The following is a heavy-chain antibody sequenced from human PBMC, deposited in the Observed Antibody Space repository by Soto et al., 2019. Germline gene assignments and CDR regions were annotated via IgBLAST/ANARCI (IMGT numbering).Heavy chain of an antibody. D-gene: IGHD1-26*01. V-gene: IGHV4-4*02. CDR1: GGSISSSVW. CDR2: TSHTGST. J-gene: IGHJ4*02. CDR3: ARPVAGSGTYSY. Sequence: VQLQESGPGLVKPSETLSLTCAVSGGSISSSVWWSWVRQPPGQGLEWIGETSHTGSTNFNPSLKSRVTISVDKSKNQFSLKLSSVTAADTAVYYCARPVAGSGTYSYWGQGTLVTVSS.